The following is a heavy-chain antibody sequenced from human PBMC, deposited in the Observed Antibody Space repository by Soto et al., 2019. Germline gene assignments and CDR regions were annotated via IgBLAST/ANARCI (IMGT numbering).Heavy chain of an antibody. CDR2: VNPISGGT. Sequence: QVQLVQCGAEVKKPGASVKVSCKASGYTFTGHYILWVRQAPGQGLEWMGWVNPISGGTIYAQKFLGWVTMTRDTSTSTAYLELRSLTSDATAVYYCARAKNFGSGELDYWGQGTLVTVSS. V-gene: IGHV1-2*04. J-gene: IGHJ4*02. CDR3: ARAKNFGSGELDY. D-gene: IGHD3-10*01. CDR1: GYTFTGHY.